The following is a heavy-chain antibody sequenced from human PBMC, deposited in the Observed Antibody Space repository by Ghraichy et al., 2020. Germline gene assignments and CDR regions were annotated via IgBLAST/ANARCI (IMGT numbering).Heavy chain of an antibody. D-gene: IGHD3-9*01. V-gene: IGHV4-39*07. CDR1: GGSISSSSYY. J-gene: IGHJ3*02. CDR2: IYYSGST. CDR3: ASLLRYFDWLLMNHDAFDI. Sequence: SETLSLTCTVSGGSISSSSYYWGWIRQPPGKGLEWIGSIYYSGSTSYNPSLKSRVTISVDTSKNQFSLKLSSVTAADTAVYYCASLLRYFDWLLMNHDAFDIWGQGTMVTVSS.